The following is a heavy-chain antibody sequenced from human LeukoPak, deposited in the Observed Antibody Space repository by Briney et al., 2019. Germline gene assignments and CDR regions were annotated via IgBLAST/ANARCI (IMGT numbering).Heavy chain of an antibody. V-gene: IGHV1-18*01. CDR3: ARHSSQSHFDY. Sequence: GASVKVSCKASGYIFASYAFSWVRQAPGQGLEWMGWVNNYNGNTDYARNLQGRVTMTTETSTNTAYMELRSLRSDDTAVYFCARHSSQSHFDYWGQGTLVTVSS. CDR2: VNNYNGNT. CDR1: GYIFASYA. J-gene: IGHJ4*02. D-gene: IGHD3-22*01.